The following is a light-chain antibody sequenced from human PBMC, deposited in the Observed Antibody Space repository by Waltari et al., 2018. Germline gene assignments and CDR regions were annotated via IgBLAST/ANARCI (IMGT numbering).Light chain of an antibody. J-gene: IGLJ3*02. CDR2: KDS. Sequence: SYELTQPSSVSVSPGQTATTTCSGDVLATKYVRWFQQKQGQAPVVVIYKDSERPSGVPERFSGSSSGTTVTLTIAGAQIDDEADYYCYSVSDNNRVFGGGTKLTVL. V-gene: IGLV3-27*01. CDR1: VLATKY. CDR3: YSVSDNNRV.